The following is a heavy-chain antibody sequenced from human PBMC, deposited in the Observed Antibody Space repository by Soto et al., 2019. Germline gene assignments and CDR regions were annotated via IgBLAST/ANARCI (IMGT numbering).Heavy chain of an antibody. D-gene: IGHD3-10*01. CDR2: INNSGRT. V-gene: IGHV4-4*07. Sequence: QVHLQESGPGLVKPSETLSLTCTVSGGSISSYYWSWIRQPAGKGLEWIGRINNSGRTNYNPSLRSRVTMSVDTSKNQFSLQLTSVTAADTAMYYCVRDVVFASGHSNWFDPWGQGTLVTVSS. CDR1: GGSISSYY. J-gene: IGHJ5*02. CDR3: VRDVVFASGHSNWFDP.